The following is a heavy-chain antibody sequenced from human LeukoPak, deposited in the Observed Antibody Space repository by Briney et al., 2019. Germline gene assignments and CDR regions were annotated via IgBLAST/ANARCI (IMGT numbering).Heavy chain of an antibody. Sequence: GGSLRLSCAASGFTFSSYEMNWVRQAPGKGLEWVSFISSSGSTIYYADSVKGRFTISRDNAKNSLYLQMNSLRAEDTAVYYCARELGIAVADYYYGMDVWGQGTMVTVSS. V-gene: IGHV3-48*03. CDR3: ARELGIAVADYYYGMDV. CDR2: ISSSGSTI. CDR1: GFTFSSYE. J-gene: IGHJ6*02. D-gene: IGHD6-19*01.